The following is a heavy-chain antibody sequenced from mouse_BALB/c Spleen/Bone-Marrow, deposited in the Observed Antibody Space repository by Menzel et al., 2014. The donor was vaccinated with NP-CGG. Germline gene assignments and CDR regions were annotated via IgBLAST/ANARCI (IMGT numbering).Heavy chain of an antibody. J-gene: IGHJ3*01. CDR1: GYSFTGYT. CDR2: INPYNGGT. Sequence: SGPELVKPGASMKISCKASGYSFTGYTMNWVKQSHGKNLEWIGLINPYNGGTSYNQKFKGKATLTVDKSSSTAYMELLSLTSEDFAVYYWAREDYRSSYGFAYWGQGTLVTGSA. V-gene: IGHV1-18*01. D-gene: IGHD1-1*01. CDR3: AREDYRSSYGFAY.